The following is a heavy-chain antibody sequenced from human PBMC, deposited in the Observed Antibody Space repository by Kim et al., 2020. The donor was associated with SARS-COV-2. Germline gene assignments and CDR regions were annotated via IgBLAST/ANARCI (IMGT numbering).Heavy chain of an antibody. V-gene: IGHV3-48*03. CDR2: ISSSGSTI. Sequence: GGSLRLSCAASGFTFSSYEMNWVRQAPGKGLEWVSYISSSGSTIYYADSVKGRFTISRDNAKNSLYLQMNSLRAEDTAVYYCARVRLPGCSGGSCYSDYWGQGTLVTVSS. CDR1: GFTFSSYE. CDR3: ARVRLPGCSGGSCYSDY. J-gene: IGHJ4*02. D-gene: IGHD2-15*01.